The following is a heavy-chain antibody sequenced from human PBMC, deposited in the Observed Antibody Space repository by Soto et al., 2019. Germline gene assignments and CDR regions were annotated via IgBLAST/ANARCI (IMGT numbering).Heavy chain of an antibody. J-gene: IGHJ6*02. CDR1: GFRFSSYG. D-gene: IGHD5-18*01. Sequence: GGSLRLSCAAPGFRFSSYGMSWVRQAPGKGLEWVSAISDSGDSTYYADSVRGRFTISRDNSKNTLNLQMNSLRAEDTAVYYCANRDTSMVTRYYYGMDVWGQGTTVTVSS. V-gene: IGHV3-23*01. CDR2: ISDSGDST. CDR3: ANRDTSMVTRYYYGMDV.